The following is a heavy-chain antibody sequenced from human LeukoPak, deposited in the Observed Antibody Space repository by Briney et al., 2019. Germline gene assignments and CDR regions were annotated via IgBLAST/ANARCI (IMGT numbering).Heavy chain of an antibody. J-gene: IGHJ3*02. V-gene: IGHV3-48*03. Sequence: GGSLRLSCAASGFTFSSYDMHWVRQAPGKGLEWVSYISSSGSTTHYADSVKGRFTISRDSAKNSLYLQMNSLRAEDTAVYYCARGRRPDAFGIWGQGTRVTVSS. CDR3: ARGRRPDAFGI. CDR2: ISSSGSTT. CDR1: GFTFSSYD.